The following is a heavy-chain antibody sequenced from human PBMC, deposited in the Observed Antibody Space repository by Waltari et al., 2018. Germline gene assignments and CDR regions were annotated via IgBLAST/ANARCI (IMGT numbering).Heavy chain of an antibody. CDR1: GFPFSRNN. V-gene: IGHV3-30*02. CDR2: RRYDGRNK. CDR3: AKDMGLGRYSFDY. J-gene: IGHJ4*02. Sequence: QVQLVESGGGVVQPGGSLRLSCAASGFPFSRNNSHWVRRAPGEGLEWVAFRRYDGRNKYYVDSVTGRFTISGDNSKSTQYLEMNSLRADDTAVYYCAKDMGLGRYSFDYWGQGTLVTVSS. D-gene: IGHD3-16*01.